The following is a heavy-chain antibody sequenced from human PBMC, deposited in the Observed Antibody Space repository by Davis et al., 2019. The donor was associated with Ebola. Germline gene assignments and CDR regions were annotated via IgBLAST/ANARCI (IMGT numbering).Heavy chain of an antibody. V-gene: IGHV4-39*07. Sequence: SETLSLTCTVSGDSIGSSSYYWGWIRQPPGKGLEWIGSIYYSGSTYYNPSLKSRVTISVDTVKNQFSLKLSSVTAADTAVYYCARVQDYYDSSGLAPFDYWGQGTLVTVSS. CDR1: GDSIGSSSYY. CDR3: ARVQDYYDSSGLAPFDY. J-gene: IGHJ4*02. CDR2: IYYSGST. D-gene: IGHD3-22*01.